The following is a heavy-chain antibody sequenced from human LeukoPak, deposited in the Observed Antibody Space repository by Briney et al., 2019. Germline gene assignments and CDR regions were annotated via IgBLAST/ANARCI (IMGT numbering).Heavy chain of an antibody. J-gene: IGHJ6*03. D-gene: IGHD1-1*01. CDR1: GGSFSGYY. V-gene: IGHV4-34*01. CDR2: INHSGST. CDR3: ARVQVGTENYYYYYYMDV. Sequence: PSETLSLTCAVYGGSFSGYYWSWIRQTPGKGLEWIGEINHSGSTNYNPSLKSRVTISVDTSKNQFSLKLSSVTAADTAVYYCARVQVGTENYYYYYYMDVWGKGTTVTVSS.